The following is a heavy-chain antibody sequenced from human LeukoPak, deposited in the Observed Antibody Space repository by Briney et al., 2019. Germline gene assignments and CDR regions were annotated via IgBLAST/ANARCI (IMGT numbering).Heavy chain of an antibody. CDR2: FSTSSSYI. J-gene: IGHJ3*02. CDR3: ARDPGDCSSSRCPTGAFDI. V-gene: IGHV3-21*01. Sequence: GGSLRLSCAASGFTFSSYSMNWVRQAPGKGLEWVSSFSTSSSYIYYADSVKGRFTISRDNAKNSLFLQMNSLRAEDTAVYYCARDPGDCSSSRCPTGAFDIWGQGTMVTVSS. CDR1: GFTFSSYS. D-gene: IGHD2-2*01.